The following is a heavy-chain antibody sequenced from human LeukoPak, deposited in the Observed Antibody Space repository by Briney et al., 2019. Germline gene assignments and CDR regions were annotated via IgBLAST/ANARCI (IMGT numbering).Heavy chain of an antibody. CDR3: ATYGGYVLGYFDY. CDR1: GFTVSSNY. Sequence: GGSLRLSCAASGFTVSSNYMSWVRQAPGKGLEGVSVIYSGGSTYYADSVKGRFTIPRDNSKNTLYLQMNSLRAEDTAVYYCATYGGYVLGYFDYWGQGTLVTVSS. CDR2: IYSGGST. V-gene: IGHV3-66*01. J-gene: IGHJ4*02. D-gene: IGHD5-12*01.